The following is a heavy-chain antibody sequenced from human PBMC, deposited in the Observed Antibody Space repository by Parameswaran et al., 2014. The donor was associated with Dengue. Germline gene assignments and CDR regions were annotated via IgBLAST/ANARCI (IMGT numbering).Heavy chain of an antibody. D-gene: IGHD3-22*01. J-gene: IGHJ4*02. CDR3: ARVTNGLSPNYYDSSGLVY. CDR2: INPSGGST. V-gene: IGHV1-46*01. Sequence: WVRQAPGQGLEWMGIINPSGGSTSYAQKFQGRVTMTRDTSTSTVYMELSSLRSEDTAVYYCARVTNGLSPNYYDSSGLVYWGQGTLVTVSS.